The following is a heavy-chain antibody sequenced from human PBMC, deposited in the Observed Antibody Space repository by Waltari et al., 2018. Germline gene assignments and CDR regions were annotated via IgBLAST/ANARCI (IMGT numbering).Heavy chain of an antibody. J-gene: IGHJ4*02. Sequence: EVQLVESGGNLVQPGGSLRLSCAASGFAFSTYWMSWVRQAPGKRLEWVANVKEDGSEKYYVDSVKGRFTISRDNAKNSLYLQMNSLRAEDTAVYFCARGRVDFAYWGQGTLVTVSS. CDR3: ARGRVDFAY. CDR1: GFAFSTYW. V-gene: IGHV3-7*01. CDR2: VKEDGSEK.